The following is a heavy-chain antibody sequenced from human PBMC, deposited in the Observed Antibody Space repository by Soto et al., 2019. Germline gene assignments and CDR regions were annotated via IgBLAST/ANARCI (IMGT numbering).Heavy chain of an antibody. J-gene: IGHJ4*02. Sequence: SETLSLTCAVSGVSISSGNWWTWVRQTPQRGLEYIGEIFHDGTANYYPSFERRVAISVDTSKNQFSLKLTSVTAADTAIYFCAREFPYYVSSDSYLDYWGQGALVTVSS. CDR2: IFHDGTA. CDR1: GVSISSGNW. V-gene: IGHV4-4*02. CDR3: AREFPYYVSSDSYLDY. D-gene: IGHD3-16*01.